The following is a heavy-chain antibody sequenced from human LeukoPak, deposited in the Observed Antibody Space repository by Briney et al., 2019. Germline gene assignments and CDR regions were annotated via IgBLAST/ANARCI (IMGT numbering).Heavy chain of an antibody. CDR2: IAGSGGNT. CDR1: GFTFSNYA. Sequence: GGSLRLSCAASGFTFSNYAMSWVRQAPGKGLEWVSAIAGSGGNTYYADSVKGRFTISRDNSKNTLYLQMNSLRAEDTAVYYCAKWGDYDVLTGYYVSDYWGQGTLVTVSS. V-gene: IGHV3-23*01. CDR3: AKWGDYDVLTGYYVSDY. J-gene: IGHJ4*02. D-gene: IGHD3-9*01.